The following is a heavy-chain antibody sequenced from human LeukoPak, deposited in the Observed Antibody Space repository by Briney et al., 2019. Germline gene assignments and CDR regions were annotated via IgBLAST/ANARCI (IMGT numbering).Heavy chain of an antibody. V-gene: IGHV4-31*03. CDR1: GGSISSGGYY. Sequence: PSETLSLTCTVSGGSISSGGYYWSWIRQHPGKGLEWIGYIYYSGSTYYNPSLKSRVTISVDTSKNQFSLKLSSVTAADTAVYYCARTWLKVCWFDPWGQGTLVTVSS. CDR2: IYYSGST. CDR3: ARTWLKVCWFDP. J-gene: IGHJ5*02. D-gene: IGHD3-10*01.